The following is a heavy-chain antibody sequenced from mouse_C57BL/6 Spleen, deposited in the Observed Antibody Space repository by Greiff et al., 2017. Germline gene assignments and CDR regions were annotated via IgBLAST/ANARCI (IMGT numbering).Heavy chain of an antibody. CDR1: GFTFSDYY. D-gene: IGHD2-1*01. J-gene: IGHJ2*01. V-gene: IGHV5-16*01. CDR2: INYDGSST. Sequence: EVMLVESEGGLVQPGSSMKLSCTASGFTFSDYYMAWVRQVPEKGLEWVANINYDGSSTYYLDSLKSRFIISRDNAKNILYLQMSSLKSEDTATXYCAREGYYGNYDYWGQGTTLTVSS. CDR3: AREGYYGNYDY.